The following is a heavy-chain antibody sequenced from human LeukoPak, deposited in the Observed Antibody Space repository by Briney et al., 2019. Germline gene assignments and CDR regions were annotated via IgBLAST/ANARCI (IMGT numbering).Heavy chain of an antibody. J-gene: IGHJ4*02. Sequence: PSETLSLTCTVSGGSISSFFWSWIRQPPGKGLEWIGYIYYTGSTNYNASLKSRVTISVDTSANQFSLNLSSVTAADTAVYYCARFSPRAMGNYLDFWGQGTLVTVSS. D-gene: IGHD7-27*01. CDR1: GGSISSFF. V-gene: IGHV4-59*12. CDR3: ARFSPRAMGNYLDF. CDR2: IYYTGST.